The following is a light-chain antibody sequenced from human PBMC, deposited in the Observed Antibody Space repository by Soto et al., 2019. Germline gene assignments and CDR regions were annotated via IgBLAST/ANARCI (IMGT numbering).Light chain of an antibody. Sequence: EVVLTQSPATLSLSPGERATLSCRASQNVTSYLAWYQQRPGQAPRLLIYDASNRATGIPARFSGSGSGTDFTLTISSLEPEDFAVYYCLQRSNWPITFGQGTKVDIK. V-gene: IGKV3-11*01. CDR1: QNVTSY. CDR2: DAS. CDR3: LQRSNWPIT. J-gene: IGKJ1*01.